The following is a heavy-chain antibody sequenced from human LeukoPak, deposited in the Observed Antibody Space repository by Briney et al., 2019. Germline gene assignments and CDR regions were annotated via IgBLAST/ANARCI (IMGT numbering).Heavy chain of an antibody. CDR2: ISGYNDNT. J-gene: IGHJ4*02. Sequence: ASVKVSCKASGYTFINYGISWVRQAPGQGLEWMGWISGYNDNTNYAQKVQGRVTMTTDTSTSTAYMELRSLRSDDTAVYSCARDDASRGFAGNSPLDYWGQGTLITVSS. CDR1: GYTFINYG. CDR3: ARDDASRGFAGNSPLDY. V-gene: IGHV1-18*01. D-gene: IGHD4-23*01.